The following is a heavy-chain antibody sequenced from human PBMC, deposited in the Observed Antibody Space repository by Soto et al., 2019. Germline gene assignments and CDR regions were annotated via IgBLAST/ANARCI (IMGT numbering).Heavy chain of an antibody. CDR1: GDSVSSGDYY. J-gene: IGHJ5*02. CDR2: VYFSGST. V-gene: IGHV4-61*08. Sequence: ASETLSLTCSVSGDSVSSGDYYWSWIRQPPGKGLEWIGHVYFSGSTNYIPSLKSRLTMSVDTAKNQFSLKLNSVTAADTAVYYCARLRGKTYMFYWPYPGGRGPPVPLSS. D-gene: IGHD3-10*02. CDR3: ARLRGKTYMFYWPYP.